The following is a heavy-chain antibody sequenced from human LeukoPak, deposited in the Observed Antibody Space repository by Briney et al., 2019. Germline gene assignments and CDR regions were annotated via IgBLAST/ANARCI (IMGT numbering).Heavy chain of an antibody. J-gene: IGHJ5*02. CDR1: GFTFNDYY. CDR3: ATDGAGFDT. CDR2: INIGGTNT. Sequence: TGGSLRLSCAASGFTFNDYYMSWIRQAPGKGLEWLSYINIGGTNTHYADSVKGRFTISRNNAKKSLYLEMNNLRAEDTAVYYCATDGAGFDTWGQGVLVTVSS. V-gene: IGHV3-11*01.